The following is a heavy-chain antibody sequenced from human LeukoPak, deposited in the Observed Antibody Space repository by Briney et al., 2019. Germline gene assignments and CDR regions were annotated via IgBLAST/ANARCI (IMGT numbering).Heavy chain of an antibody. CDR1: GFTFSSYS. D-gene: IGHD3-3*01. J-gene: IGHJ4*02. CDR3: ARVASTSIFGVVIFDY. CDR2: ISGSRSYI. Sequence: GGSLRLSCAASGFTFSSYSMNWVREAPGRGREWVSSISGSRSYIYYADSVKGRFTISRDNAKNSLYLQMNSLRAEDTAVYYCARVASTSIFGVVIFDYWGQGTLVTVSS. V-gene: IGHV3-21*01.